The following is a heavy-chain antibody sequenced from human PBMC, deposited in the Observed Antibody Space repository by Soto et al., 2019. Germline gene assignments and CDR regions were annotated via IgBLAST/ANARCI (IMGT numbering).Heavy chain of an antibody. CDR2: IYYSGNT. CDR3: ARRMRGASGNFDY. D-gene: IGHD6-13*01. V-gene: IGHV4-59*01. Sequence: QVQLQESGPGLVKASETLSLTCTVSGGSINTYYWSWIRQPPGKGLEWIGYIYYSGNTYYNPSLNSRVAISVDTSKNQFSLQLSSVIAADTAVYYCARRMRGASGNFDYWGQGTLVTVSS. CDR1: GGSINTYY. J-gene: IGHJ4*02.